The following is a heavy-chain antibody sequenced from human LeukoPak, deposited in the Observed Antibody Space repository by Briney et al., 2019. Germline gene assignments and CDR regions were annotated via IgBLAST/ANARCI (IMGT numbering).Heavy chain of an antibody. J-gene: IGHJ4*02. Sequence: GGSLRLSCAASGFTFSSYGMHWVRQAPGKGLEWVAFIRYDGSNKYYADSVKGRFTISRDNSKNTLYLQMNSLRAEDTAVYYCAKDLAVQRVVGATRDLGDYWGQGTLVTVSS. CDR1: GFTFSSYG. CDR2: IRYDGSNK. CDR3: AKDLAVQRVVGATRDLGDY. V-gene: IGHV3-30*02. D-gene: IGHD1-26*01.